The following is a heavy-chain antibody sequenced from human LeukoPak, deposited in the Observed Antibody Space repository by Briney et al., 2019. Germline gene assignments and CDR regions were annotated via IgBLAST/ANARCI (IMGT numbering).Heavy chain of an antibody. Sequence: GRSLRLSCAASGFTFSSYAMHWVRQAPGKGLEWVAVISYDGSNKYYADSVKGRFTISRDNSKNTLYLQMNSLRAEDTAVYYCARAHQNSLYYYDSSGYYFYLGYWGQGTLVTVSS. CDR2: ISYDGSNK. CDR3: ARAHQNSLYYYDSSGYYFYLGY. D-gene: IGHD3-22*01. J-gene: IGHJ4*02. CDR1: GFTFSSYA. V-gene: IGHV3-30-3*01.